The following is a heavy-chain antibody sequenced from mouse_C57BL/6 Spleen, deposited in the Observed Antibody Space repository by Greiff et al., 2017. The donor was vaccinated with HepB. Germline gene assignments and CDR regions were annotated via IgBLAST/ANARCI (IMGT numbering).Heavy chain of an antibody. CDR1: GFTFTDYY. V-gene: IGHV7-3*01. Sequence: DVMLVESGGGLVQPGGSLSLSCAASGFTFTDYYMSWVRQPPGKALEWLGFIRNKANGYTTEYSASVKGRLTISRDNSQSILYLHMNALGAEDCATYNCARGDYDAMDYWGQGTSVTVSS. J-gene: IGHJ4*01. CDR2: IRNKANGYTT. CDR3: ARGDYDAMDY.